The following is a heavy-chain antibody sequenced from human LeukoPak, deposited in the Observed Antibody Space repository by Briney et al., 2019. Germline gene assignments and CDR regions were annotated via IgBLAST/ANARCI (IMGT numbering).Heavy chain of an antibody. V-gene: IGHV3-33*01. Sequence: PGRSLRLSCAASGFTFSSYGMHWVRQAPGKGLEWVAVIWYDGSNKYYADSVKGRFTISRDNSKNTLYLQMNSLRAEDTAVYYCAARSGYYSSWGQGTLVTVSS. CDR1: GFTFSSYG. CDR3: AARSGYYSS. D-gene: IGHD3-22*01. J-gene: IGHJ4*02. CDR2: IWYDGSNK.